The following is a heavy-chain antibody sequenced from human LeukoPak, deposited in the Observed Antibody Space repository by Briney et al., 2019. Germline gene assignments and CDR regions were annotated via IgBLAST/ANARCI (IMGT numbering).Heavy chain of an antibody. J-gene: IGHJ6*02. V-gene: IGHV3-48*03. D-gene: IGHD6-6*01. CDR2: ISSSGSTI. CDR1: GFTFSSYE. Sequence: GGSLRLSCAASGFTFSSYEMNWVRQAPGKGLEWVSYISSSGSTIYYADSVKGRFTISRDNAKNSLYLQMNSLRAEGTAVYYCAREPVAPRPIYYYGMDVWGQGTTVTVSS. CDR3: AREPVAPRPIYYYGMDV.